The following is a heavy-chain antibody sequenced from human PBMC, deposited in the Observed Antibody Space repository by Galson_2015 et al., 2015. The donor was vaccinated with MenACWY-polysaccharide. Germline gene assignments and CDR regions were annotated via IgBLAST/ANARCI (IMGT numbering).Heavy chain of an antibody. J-gene: IGHJ4*02. CDR1: GFTFTSYA. V-gene: IGHV3-30-3*01. CDR2: VANDEINK. CDR3: ARGYNNNRDYGGYFDY. D-gene: IGHD4-23*01. Sequence: SLRLSCAASGFTFTSYAMHWVRQAPGKGLEWVGVVANDEINKFYADSVKGRFTISRDNSKRTLFLQMNSLRTEDTAVYYCARGYNNNRDYGGYFDYWGQGTLVTVSS.